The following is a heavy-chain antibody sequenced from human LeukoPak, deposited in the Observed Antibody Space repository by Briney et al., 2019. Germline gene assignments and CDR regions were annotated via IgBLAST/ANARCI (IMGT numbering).Heavy chain of an antibody. J-gene: IGHJ4*02. D-gene: IGHD3-22*01. CDR3: ARGSRGYYFDYFDY. CDR1: GFTVSSNY. Sequence: GGSLRLSCAASGFTVSSNYTSWVRQAPGKGLEWVSVIYSGGSTYYADSVKGRFTISRDNSKNTLYLQMNSLRAEDTAVYYCARGSRGYYFDYFDYWGQGTLVTVSS. V-gene: IGHV3-53*01. CDR2: IYSGGST.